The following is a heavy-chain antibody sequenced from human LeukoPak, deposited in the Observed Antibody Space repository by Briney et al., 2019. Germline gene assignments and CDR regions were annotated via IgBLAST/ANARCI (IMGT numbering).Heavy chain of an antibody. CDR2: IKQDGSEK. Sequence: GGSLRLSCAASGFTFSSYWMSWVRQAPGKGLEWVANIKQDGSEKYFVDSVKGRFTISRDNAKNSLYLQMDSLRAEDTAVYYCASGLRTFDYWGQGTQVTVSS. D-gene: IGHD5-12*01. CDR3: ASGLRTFDY. J-gene: IGHJ4*02. V-gene: IGHV3-7*01. CDR1: GFTFSSYW.